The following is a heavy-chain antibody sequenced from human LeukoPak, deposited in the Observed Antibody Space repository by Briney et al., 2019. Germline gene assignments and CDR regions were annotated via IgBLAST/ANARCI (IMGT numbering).Heavy chain of an antibody. D-gene: IGHD2-15*01. CDR3: AARPGEVAVPFDY. V-gene: IGHV3-74*01. CDR2: INSDGSNT. CDR1: AFTFSSYW. J-gene: IGHJ4*02. Sequence: GGSLRLSCAASAFTFSSYWMHWVRQAPGKGLVWVSHINSDGSNTRYADSVKGRFTISRDNAKNTLYLQMNSLRAEDTAVYYCAARPGEVAVPFDYWGQGTLVTVSS.